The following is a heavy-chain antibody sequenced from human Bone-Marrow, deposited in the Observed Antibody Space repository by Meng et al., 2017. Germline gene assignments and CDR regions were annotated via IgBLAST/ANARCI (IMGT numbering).Heavy chain of an antibody. D-gene: IGHD1-26*01. CDR2: INPIFGST. CDR1: GCTFTSYS. Sequence: ASVKVSCKASGCTFTSYSIHWVRQAPGQGLEWMGIINPIFGSTSYAQKFQGRVTITRDTSTSTVYMELSSLRSEDTAVYYCERDKIYVGATKDSGADFDLWGRGTLVTVSS. CDR3: ERDKIYVGATKDSGADFDL. V-gene: IGHV1-46*01. J-gene: IGHJ2*01.